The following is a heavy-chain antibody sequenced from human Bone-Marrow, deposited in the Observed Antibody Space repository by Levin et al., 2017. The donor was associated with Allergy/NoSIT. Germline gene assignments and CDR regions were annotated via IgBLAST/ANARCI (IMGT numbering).Heavy chain of an antibody. CDR1: GFNFASYG. Sequence: GESLKISCAASGFNFASYGMNWVRQAPGKGLEWVSSISGTGRHIYLADSLKGRFTFSRDNAKNSLSLQMNNLRVEDTAVFYCAKDEGPFSSSFAFDCWGQGALVTVSS. CDR3: AKDEGPFSSSFAFDC. J-gene: IGHJ4*02. D-gene: IGHD2-2*01. V-gene: IGHV3-21*01. CDR2: ISGTGRHI.